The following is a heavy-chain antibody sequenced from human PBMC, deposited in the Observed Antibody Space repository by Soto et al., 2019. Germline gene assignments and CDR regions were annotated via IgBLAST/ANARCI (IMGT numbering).Heavy chain of an antibody. CDR2: INPNSGGT. D-gene: IGHD5-18*01. V-gene: IGHV1-2*04. Sequence: ASVKVSCKASGYTFTGYYMHWLRQAPGQGLEWMGWINPNSGGTNYAQKFQGWVTMTRDTSISTAYMELSRLRSDDTAVYYCARGASSVDTSFDYWGQGTLVTVSS. J-gene: IGHJ4*02. CDR1: GYTFTGYY. CDR3: ARGASSVDTSFDY.